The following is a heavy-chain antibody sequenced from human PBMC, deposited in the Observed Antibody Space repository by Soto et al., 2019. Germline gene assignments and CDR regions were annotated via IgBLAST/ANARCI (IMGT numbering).Heavy chain of an antibody. J-gene: IGHJ6*02. CDR3: AKVDYLRFLEWLSKGMDV. D-gene: IGHD3-3*01. V-gene: IGHV3-23*01. CDR1: GFTFSSYA. CDR2: ISGSGGST. Sequence: PGGSLRLSCAASGFTFSSYAMSWVRQAPGKGLEWVSAISGSGGSTYYADSVKGRFTISRDNSKNTLYLQMNSLRAEDTAVYYFAKVDYLRFLEWLSKGMDVWGQGTTVTVSS.